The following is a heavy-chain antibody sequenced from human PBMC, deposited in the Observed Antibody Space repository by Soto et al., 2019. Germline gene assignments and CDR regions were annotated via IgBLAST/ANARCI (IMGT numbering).Heavy chain of an antibody. CDR3: ARDRGAVAGQYFD. CDR2: ISSSGTST. D-gene: IGHD6-19*01. J-gene: IGHJ4*01. Sequence: QVQLVESGGDLVKPGGSLRLSRAVSGFTFSDYYMSWIRQAPGKGLEWISYISSSGTSTKYADSVKGRFIISRDNAQNSLFLQMNSLRVEDTAIYYCARDRGAVAGQYFD. V-gene: IGHV3-11*05. CDR1: GFTFSDYY.